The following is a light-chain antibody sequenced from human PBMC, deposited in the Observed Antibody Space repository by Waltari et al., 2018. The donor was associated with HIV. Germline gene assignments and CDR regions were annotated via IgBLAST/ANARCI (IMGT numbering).Light chain of an antibody. V-gene: IGLV2-8*01. CDR3: TSYAGINPVA. CDR2: EVN. J-gene: IGLJ2*01. CDR1: SSDVGRYDY. Sequence: QSALTQPPSASGSPGQSVTISCTGTSSDVGRYDYVSWYQQHPGKAPNLLIYEVNTRPSGFPDRFSGSKSGNTASLTVSGLQAEDEAEYSCTSYAGINPVAFGGGTKLTVL.